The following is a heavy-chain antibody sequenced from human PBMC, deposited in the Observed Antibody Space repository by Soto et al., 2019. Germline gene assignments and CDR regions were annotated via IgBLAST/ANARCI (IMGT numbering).Heavy chain of an antibody. Sequence: QVQLVQSGAEVKKPGSSVKVSCKASGGTFSSYAISWVRQAPGQGLEWMGGIIPIFGTANYAQKFQGRVTITADKYTSTAYMELSSLSSEDTAVYYCATRDYGGNKYYYYGMDVWGQGTTVTVSS. CDR2: IIPIFGTA. CDR3: ATRDYGGNKYYYYGMDV. D-gene: IGHD4-17*01. CDR1: GGTFSSYA. J-gene: IGHJ6*02. V-gene: IGHV1-69*06.